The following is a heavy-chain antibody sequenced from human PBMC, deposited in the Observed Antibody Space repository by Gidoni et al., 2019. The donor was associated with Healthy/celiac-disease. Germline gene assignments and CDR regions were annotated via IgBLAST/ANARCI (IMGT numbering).Heavy chain of an antibody. Sequence: QMQLVQSGPEVKKPGTSVKVSCKASGFTFTSSAVQWVRQARGQRLAWIGWIVVGSGNTNYAQKFQERVTITRDMSTSTAYMELSSLRSEDTAVYYCAAAQVTGYFDLWGRGTLVTVSS. V-gene: IGHV1-58*01. CDR1: GFTFTSSA. CDR3: AAAQVTGYFDL. J-gene: IGHJ2*01. D-gene: IGHD2-21*02. CDR2: IVVGSGNT.